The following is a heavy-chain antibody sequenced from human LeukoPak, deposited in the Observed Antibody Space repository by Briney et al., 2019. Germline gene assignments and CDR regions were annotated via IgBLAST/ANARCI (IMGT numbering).Heavy chain of an antibody. CDR2: INPSGGST. D-gene: IGHD6-19*01. Sequence: ASVKVSCEASGYTLTRYYIHWVRHTPGQGLVCVGIINPSGGSTRYAQKFQSRVTITRDTSPSTDHMGHSGVRYEDTRVYYCIVRVAVAGPCWGQGTLVTASS. CDR1: GYTLTRYY. J-gene: IGHJ4*02. CDR3: IVRVAVAGPC. V-gene: IGHV1-46*01.